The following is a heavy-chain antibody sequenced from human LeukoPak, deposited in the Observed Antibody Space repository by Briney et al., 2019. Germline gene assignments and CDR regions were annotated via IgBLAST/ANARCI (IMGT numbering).Heavy chain of an antibody. J-gene: IGHJ5*02. D-gene: IGHD3-10*01. CDR1: GGSFSGYY. V-gene: IGHV4-34*01. CDR3: ARRPPYYGSGSYYNGWFDP. CDR2: INHSGST. Sequence: PSETLSLTCAVYGGSFSGYYWSWIRQPPGKGLEWIGEINHSGSTNYNPSLKSRVTISVDTSKNQFSLKLSSVTAADTAVYYCARRPPYYGSGSYYNGWFDPWGQGTLVTVSS.